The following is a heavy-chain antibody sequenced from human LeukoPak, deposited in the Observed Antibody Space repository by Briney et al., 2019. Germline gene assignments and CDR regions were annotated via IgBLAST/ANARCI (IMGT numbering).Heavy chain of an antibody. Sequence: GGSLRLSCAASGFTFSSYAMHWVRQAPGKGLEWVAVISYDGSNKYYADSVKGRFTISRDNSKNTLYLQMNSLRAEDTAVYYCARGGSGWFPDAFDIWGQGTMVTVSS. V-gene: IGHV3-30-3*01. CDR1: GFTFSSYA. CDR3: ARGGSGWFPDAFDI. CDR2: ISYDGSNK. D-gene: IGHD6-19*01. J-gene: IGHJ3*02.